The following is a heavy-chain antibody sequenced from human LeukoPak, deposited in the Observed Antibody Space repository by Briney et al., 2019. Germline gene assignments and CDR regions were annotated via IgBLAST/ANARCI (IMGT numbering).Heavy chain of an antibody. J-gene: IGHJ5*02. CDR2: ISAYNGNT. V-gene: IGHV1-18*01. Sequence: ASVKVSCKASGYTFTRYGISWVRQAPGQGPEWMGWISAYNGNTNYEQKLQGRVTMTTDTSTSTVYMEVRGLRSDDTAMYYCARDVGITVADSFDPWGQGTLVTVSS. CDR1: GYTFTRYG. D-gene: IGHD6-13*01. CDR3: ARDVGITVADSFDP.